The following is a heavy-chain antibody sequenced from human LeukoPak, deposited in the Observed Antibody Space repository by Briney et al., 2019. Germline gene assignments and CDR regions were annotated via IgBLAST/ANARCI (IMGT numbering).Heavy chain of an antibody. CDR3: AEDVGRTGTNCFDP. D-gene: IGHD1-1*01. J-gene: IGHJ5*02. CDR1: GDTFTANY. CDR2: INLNTGYT. Sequence: ASVKVSCKPSGDTFTANYLHWVRQAPGQGLEWLGWINLNTGYTKYAQKFQGRVTMTRDTSTSSAFMELSRLRSDDTAVYFCAEDVGRTGTNCFDPWGQGTLVTLSS. V-gene: IGHV1-2*02.